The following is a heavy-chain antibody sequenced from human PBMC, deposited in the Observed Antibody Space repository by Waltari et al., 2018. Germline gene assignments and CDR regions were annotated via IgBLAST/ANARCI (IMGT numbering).Heavy chain of an antibody. CDR1: GVTSSSHY. CDR2: IYSGGST. J-gene: IGHJ4*02. D-gene: IGHD3-9*01. Sequence: EVQLVESGGGLILPGGSLRLSCEASGVTSSSHYMSWVRQAPGKGLGCGSVIYSGGSTYYADSVKGRFTISRDNSKNTLYLQMSSLRAEDTAVYYCAKGRGHDWYFDYWGQGTLVTVSS. CDR3: AKGRGHDWYFDY. V-gene: IGHV3-53*01.